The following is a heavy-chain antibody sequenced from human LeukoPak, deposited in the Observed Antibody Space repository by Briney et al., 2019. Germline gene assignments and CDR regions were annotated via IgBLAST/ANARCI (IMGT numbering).Heavy chain of an antibody. CDR2: ISSSGCTI. CDR3: ARGKYSFDY. Sequence: GGSLRLSCAASGFTFSDSYMSWIRQAPGKGLEYISYISSSGCTIYYADSVKGRFTLSRDNAKNSLSLEMNSLRAEDTAVYYCARGKYSFDYWGQGTLVTVSS. J-gene: IGHJ4*02. CDR1: GFTFSDSY. V-gene: IGHV3-11*01.